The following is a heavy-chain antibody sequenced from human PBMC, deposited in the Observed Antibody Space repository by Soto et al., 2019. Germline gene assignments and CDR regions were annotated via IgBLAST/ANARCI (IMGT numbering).Heavy chain of an antibody. CDR2: ISPSGGST. J-gene: IGHJ4*02. CDR3: ARGDIDYDILTPIDY. V-gene: IGHV3-23*01. CDR1: GFNFGSSW. D-gene: IGHD3-9*01. Sequence: HPGGSLRLSCAASGFNFGSSWMAWVRQAPGKGLEWVSNISPSGGSTYYADSVKGRFTISRDNSKNTLYLQMNSLRAEDTAVYYCARGDIDYDILTPIDYWGQGTLVTVSS.